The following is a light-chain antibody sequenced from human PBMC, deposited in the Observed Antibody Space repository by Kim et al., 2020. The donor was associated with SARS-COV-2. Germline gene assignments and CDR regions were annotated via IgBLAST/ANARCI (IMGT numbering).Light chain of an antibody. CDR3: QEYYGDSWA. J-gene: IGKJ1*01. CDR2: KIS. CDR1: QNIGDW. V-gene: IGKV1-5*03. Sequence: DIQMTQSPSTLSASVGDRVTITCRASQNIGDWLDWFQQKPGKAPKVLISKISVLESGVPSRFSGSGSGTEFALTISSLQPDDFATYYCQEYYGDSWAFGQGTKVDIK.